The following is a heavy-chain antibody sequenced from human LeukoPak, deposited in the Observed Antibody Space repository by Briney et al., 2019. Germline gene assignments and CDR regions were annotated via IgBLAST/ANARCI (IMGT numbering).Heavy chain of an antibody. V-gene: IGHV3-30*02. D-gene: IGHD6-13*01. CDR3: AKAEGSSSWLSPFDY. CDR1: GFTFSSYG. CDR2: IWYDGSNK. Sequence: GGSLRLSCAASGFTFSSYGMHWVRQAPGKGLEWVAVIWYDGSNKYYADSVKGRFTISRDNSKNTLYLQMNSLRAEDTAVYYCAKAEGSSSWLSPFDYWGQGTLVTVSS. J-gene: IGHJ4*02.